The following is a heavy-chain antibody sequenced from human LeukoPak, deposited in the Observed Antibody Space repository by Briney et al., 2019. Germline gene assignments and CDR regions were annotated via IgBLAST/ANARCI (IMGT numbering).Heavy chain of an antibody. J-gene: IGHJ4*02. CDR3: ARDPNYDSSGYPFDY. V-gene: IGHV3-74*01. CDR1: GFTFSRYW. D-gene: IGHD3-22*01. CDR2: INSDGSIT. Sequence: GGSLRLSCAASGFTFSRYWMHWVRQAPGKGLVWVSRINSDGSITTYADSVEGRFTISRDNAKNTLYLQMNSLRADDTAVYYCARDPNYDSSGYPFDYWGQGTLVTVSS.